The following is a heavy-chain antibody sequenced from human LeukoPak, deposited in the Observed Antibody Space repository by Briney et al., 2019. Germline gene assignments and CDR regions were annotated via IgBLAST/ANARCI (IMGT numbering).Heavy chain of an antibody. CDR1: GGTFSSFT. V-gene: IGHV1-69*04. J-gene: IGHJ6*02. D-gene: IGHD5-18*01. CDR3: ARDGRRRGYSYGYGFHYYYYGMDV. CDR2: IIPILGIG. Sequence: SVKVSCKASGGTFSSFTISWVRQAPGQGLEWMGRIIPILGIGNYAQKFQGRVTITADKSTSTAYMELSSLRSEDTAVYYCARDGRRRGYSYGYGFHYYYYGMDVWGQGTTVTVSS.